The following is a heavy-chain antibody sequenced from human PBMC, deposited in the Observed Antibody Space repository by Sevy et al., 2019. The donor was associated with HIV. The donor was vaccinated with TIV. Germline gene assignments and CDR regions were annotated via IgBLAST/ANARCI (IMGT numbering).Heavy chain of an antibody. D-gene: IGHD2-15*01. CDR3: ARDPAATPFDY. Sequence: ASVKVSCKASGYTFTTYGISWVRQAPGQGLEWMGWTSGDNGNTNYAQNLQGRVTMTTDTPTSTAYMELRSLRSDDTAVYYCARDPAATPFDYWGQGTLVTVSS. J-gene: IGHJ4*02. CDR2: TSGDNGNT. V-gene: IGHV1-18*01. CDR1: GYTFTTYG.